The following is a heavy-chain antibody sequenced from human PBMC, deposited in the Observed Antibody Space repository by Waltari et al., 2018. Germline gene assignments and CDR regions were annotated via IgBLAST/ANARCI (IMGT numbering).Heavy chain of an antibody. Sequence: EVQLVESGGGLVEPGGSLRRSCVAAGFTFSRPWISWLRQTPGKGLEWVANINEDESETFYADSVKGRFTISRDNAKNSLYLQMNSLRVEDTAYYYCARDMGIYTNYAAYWGQGTLVTVSS. D-gene: IGHD4-4*01. V-gene: IGHV3-7*01. CDR3: ARDMGIYTNYAAY. CDR2: INEDESET. J-gene: IGHJ4*02. CDR1: GFTFSRPW.